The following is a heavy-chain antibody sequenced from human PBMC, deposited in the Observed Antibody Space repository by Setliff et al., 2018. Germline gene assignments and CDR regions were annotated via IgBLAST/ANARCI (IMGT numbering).Heavy chain of an antibody. D-gene: IGHD6-19*01. J-gene: IGHJ4*02. CDR1: GFTFSSYA. CDR2: ISGSSGNT. Sequence: GSLRLSCVASGFTFSSYAMSWVRQAPGKGLEWVSAISGSSGNTFYADSVKGRFTISRENSKDTLYLQMNSLKTEDTAVYYCTRASSIAVAGSSIWGQGTLVTVSS. CDR3: TRASSIAVAGSSI. V-gene: IGHV3-23*01.